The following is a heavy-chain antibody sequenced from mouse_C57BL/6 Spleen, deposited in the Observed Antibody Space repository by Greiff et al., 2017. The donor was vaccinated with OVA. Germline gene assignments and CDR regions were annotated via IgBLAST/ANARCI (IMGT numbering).Heavy chain of an antibody. CDR1: GYSITSGYY. J-gene: IGHJ3*01. CDR3: ARIDYDGGFAY. CDR2: ISYDGSN. D-gene: IGHD2-4*01. V-gene: IGHV3-6*01. Sequence: EVKLMESGPGLVKPSQSLSLTCSVTGYSITSGYYWNWIRQFPGNKLEWMGYISYDGSNNYNPSLKNRISITRDTSKNQFFLKLNSVTTEDTATYYCARIDYDGGFAYWGQGTLVTVSA.